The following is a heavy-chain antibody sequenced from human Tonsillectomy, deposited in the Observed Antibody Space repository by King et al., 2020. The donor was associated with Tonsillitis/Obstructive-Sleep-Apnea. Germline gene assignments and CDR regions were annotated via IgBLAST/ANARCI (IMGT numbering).Heavy chain of an antibody. J-gene: IGHJ4*02. Sequence: QLQESGPGLVKPSQTLSLTCNVSGGSISSGGYYWRWIRQHPGKGLEWIGYIYYSGSTHYNPSLESRVNISVDTSKNQFSLRLSSVTAADTALYYCARERHSSSGYFDCWGQGTLVTVSS. CDR2: IYYSGST. D-gene: IGHD6-6*01. CDR1: GGSISSGGYY. V-gene: IGHV4-31*03. CDR3: ARERHSSSGYFDC.